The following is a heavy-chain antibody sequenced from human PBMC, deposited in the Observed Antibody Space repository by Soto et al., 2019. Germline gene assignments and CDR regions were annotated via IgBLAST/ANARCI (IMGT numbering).Heavy chain of an antibody. CDR1: GYTFTSYG. Sequence: GASVKVSCKASGYTFTSYGISWVRQAPGQGLEWMGWISPNSGNTGYAQKLQGRVTMTRNTSTSTAYMELSSLRSEDTAVYYCARGVRGQYSSGWQTWGQGTLVTVSS. D-gene: IGHD6-19*01. J-gene: IGHJ5*02. V-gene: IGHV1-8*02. CDR2: ISPNSGNT. CDR3: ARGVRGQYSSGWQT.